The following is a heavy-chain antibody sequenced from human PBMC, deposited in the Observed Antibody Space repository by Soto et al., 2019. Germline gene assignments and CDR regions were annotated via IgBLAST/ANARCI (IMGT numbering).Heavy chain of an antibody. J-gene: IGHJ5*02. V-gene: IGHV3-74*01. D-gene: IGHD3-3*02. Sequence: EVQLVESGGGLVQPGGSLRLSCAASGFTFSTYWMHWVRQAPGKGLVWISRINADGSTTTYADSVKGRFTISRDNAKNTLYLQMNGLRPEDTAVYFCATVATHSYNCIDPWGQGTLVTISS. CDR2: INADGSTT. CDR1: GFTFSTYW. CDR3: ATVATHSYNCIDP.